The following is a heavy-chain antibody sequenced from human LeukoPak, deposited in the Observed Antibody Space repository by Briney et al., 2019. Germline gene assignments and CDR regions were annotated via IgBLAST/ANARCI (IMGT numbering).Heavy chain of an antibody. CDR1: GYTFTGYY. V-gene: IGHV1-2*02. CDR3: ARGGRDDSSGPDY. D-gene: IGHD3-22*01. Sequence: ASVKVSCKASGYTFTGYYMHWVRQAPGQGPEWMGWINPNSGGTNYAQKFQGRVTMNRDTSISTAYMELSRLRSDDTAVYYCARGGRDDSSGPDYWGQGTLVTVSS. CDR2: INPNSGGT. J-gene: IGHJ4*02.